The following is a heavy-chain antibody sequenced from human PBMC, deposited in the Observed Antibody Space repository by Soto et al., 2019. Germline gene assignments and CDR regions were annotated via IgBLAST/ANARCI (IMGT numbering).Heavy chain of an antibody. CDR3: ARPARNFWSGRYYFNY. CDR2: ISYDGSNI. J-gene: IGHJ4*02. Sequence: GGSLRLSCAASVFAFSSYGMHWVRQAPGRGLEWVAVISYDGSNIYYADSVKGRFTISRDNSKNTLFLQMNSLRAEDTAVYYCARPARNFWSGRYYFNYWGQGTRVTVSS. D-gene: IGHD3-3*01. V-gene: IGHV3-30*03. CDR1: VFAFSSYG.